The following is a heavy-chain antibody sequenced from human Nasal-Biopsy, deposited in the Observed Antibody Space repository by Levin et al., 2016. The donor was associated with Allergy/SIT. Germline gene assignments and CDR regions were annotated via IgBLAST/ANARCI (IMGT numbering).Heavy chain of an antibody. CDR1: GFTLSSYA. V-gene: IGHV3-30*04. CDR3: ARDPRYCGGGTCYYYGMDV. J-gene: IGHJ6*02. Sequence: GGSLRLSCVASGFTLSSYAMHWVRQAPGKGLEWLAVIAYDGNKTYIADSVKGRFTFSRDNYRSMLSLQMNSLRTDDTATYFCARDPRYCGGGTCYYYGMDVWGQGDHCHRLL. CDR2: IAYDGNKT. D-gene: IGHD2-21*01.